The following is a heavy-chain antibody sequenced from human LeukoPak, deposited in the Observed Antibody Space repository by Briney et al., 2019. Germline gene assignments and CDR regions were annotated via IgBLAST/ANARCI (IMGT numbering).Heavy chain of an antibody. J-gene: IGHJ4*02. Sequence: ASVKVSCKASGYTLSNFGLNWVRQATGQGLEWMGWMNPHSGNTGYAQKFQGRVTFPRNTSISTAYMELTGLRFEDTAVYYCARRTQLLSFDSWGQGTLVTVSS. D-gene: IGHD2-2*01. CDR3: ARRTQLLSFDS. V-gene: IGHV1-8*03. CDR1: GYTLSNFG. CDR2: MNPHSGNT.